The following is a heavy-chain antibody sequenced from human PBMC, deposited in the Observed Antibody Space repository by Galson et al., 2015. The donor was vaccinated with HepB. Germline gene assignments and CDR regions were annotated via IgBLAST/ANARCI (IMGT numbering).Heavy chain of an antibody. V-gene: IGHV3-23*01. Sequence: SLRLSCAASGFTFSSYAMSWVRQAPGKGLEWVSAISGSGGSTYYADSVKGRFTISRDNSKNTLYLQMNSLRAEDTAVYYCASIGSGGYPGYYYYGMDVWGQGTTVTVSS. CDR3: ASIGSGGYPGYYYYGMDV. D-gene: IGHD6-25*01. CDR1: GFTFSSYA. J-gene: IGHJ6*02. CDR2: ISGSGGST.